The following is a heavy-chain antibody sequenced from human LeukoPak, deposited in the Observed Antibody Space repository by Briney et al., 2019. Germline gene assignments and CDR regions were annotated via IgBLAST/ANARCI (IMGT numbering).Heavy chain of an antibody. CDR1: GGSFSGYY. CDR2: INRSGST. D-gene: IGHD6-13*01. J-gene: IGHJ6*03. CDR3: ARGHSSSWYYYYYMDV. Sequence: SWETLSLTCAVYGGSFSGYYWSWIRQPPGKGLEWIGEINRSGSTNYNPSLKSRVTISVDTSKNQFSLKLSSVTAADTAVYYCARGHSSSWYYYYYMDVWGKGTTVTVSS. V-gene: IGHV4-34*01.